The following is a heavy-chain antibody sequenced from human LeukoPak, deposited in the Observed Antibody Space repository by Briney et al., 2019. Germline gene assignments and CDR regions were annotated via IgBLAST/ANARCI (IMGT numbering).Heavy chain of an antibody. J-gene: IGHJ4*02. CDR3: ARSYYSSSGTYLAY. CDR1: GYSFTTYW. V-gene: IGHV5-51*01. Sequence: GASLKISCKGSGYSFTTYWIAWVRQMPGKGLEWMGIIYPGDSDTRYSPSFQGQVTISADKSISTAYLQWSSLKASDTAMYYCARSYYSSSGTYLAYWGQGTLVTVSS. CDR2: IYPGDSDT. D-gene: IGHD3-10*01.